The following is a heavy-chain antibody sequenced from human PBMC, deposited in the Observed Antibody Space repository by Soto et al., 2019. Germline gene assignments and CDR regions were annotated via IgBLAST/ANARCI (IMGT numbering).Heavy chain of an antibody. Sequence: SETLSLTCAVYGGSFSGYYWSWIRQPPGKGLEWIGEINHSGSTNYNPSLKSRVTISVDTSKNQFSLKLSSVTAADTAVYYCARGLQSIAAAGTDAFDIWGQGTMVTVSS. D-gene: IGHD6-13*01. CDR1: GGSFSGYY. CDR3: ARGLQSIAAAGTDAFDI. CDR2: INHSGST. V-gene: IGHV4-34*01. J-gene: IGHJ3*02.